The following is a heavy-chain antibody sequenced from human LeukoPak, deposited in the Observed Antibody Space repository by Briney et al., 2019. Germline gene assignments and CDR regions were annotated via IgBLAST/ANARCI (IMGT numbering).Heavy chain of an antibody. Sequence: GGSLRLSCAASGFTFSSYSMDWVRQAPGKGLEWVSYISSSSSTIYYADSVKGRFTISRDNTTNSLYLQMNSLRAEDTAVYYCARDRGWSYSVIDYWGQGTLFTVSS. V-gene: IGHV3-48*04. CDR2: ISSSSSTI. CDR1: GFTFSSYS. D-gene: IGHD1-26*01. J-gene: IGHJ4*02. CDR3: ARDRGWSYSVIDY.